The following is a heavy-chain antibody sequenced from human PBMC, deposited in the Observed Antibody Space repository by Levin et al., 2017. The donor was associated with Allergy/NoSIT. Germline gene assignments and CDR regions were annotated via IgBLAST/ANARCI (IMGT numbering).Heavy chain of an antibody. D-gene: IGHD3-10*01. CDR2: ISSSGGST. CDR1: GFTFTSYA. CDR3: AKDVGFGDSGFDY. V-gene: IGHV3-23*01. Sequence: GGSLRLSCAASGFTFTSYAMSWVRQAPGKGLEWVSSISSSGGSTYYADSVKGRFTISRDNSRNTLYLQMNSLRADDTAVYYCAKDVGFGDSGFDYWGQGTLVTVSS. J-gene: IGHJ4*02.